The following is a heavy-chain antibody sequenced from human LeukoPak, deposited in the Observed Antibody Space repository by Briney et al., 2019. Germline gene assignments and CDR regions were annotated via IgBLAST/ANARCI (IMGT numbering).Heavy chain of an antibody. CDR3: ARRMAYNYELSTGGAFDL. CDR1: GYSFTSYW. V-gene: IGHV5-51*01. D-gene: IGHD3-9*01. Sequence: GESLKISCKGSGYSFTSYWIGWVRQMPGKGLEWMGIIYPDDSDTRYSPSFQGHVTISADRFTSTVFLQWNSLNNSDTAMYYCARRMAYNYELSTGGAFDLWGQGTMVTVSS. CDR2: IYPDDSDT. J-gene: IGHJ3*01.